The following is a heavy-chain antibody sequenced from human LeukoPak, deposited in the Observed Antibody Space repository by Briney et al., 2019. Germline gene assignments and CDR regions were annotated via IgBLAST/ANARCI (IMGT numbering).Heavy chain of an antibody. CDR3: ARESNWNYGGGTWFDP. D-gene: IGHD1-7*01. J-gene: IGHJ5*02. CDR2: IYTSGST. Sequence: SETLSLTCTVSGGSISSGSYYWSWIRQPAGKGLEWIGRIYTSGSTNYNPSLKSRVTISVDTSKNQFSLKLSSVTAADTAVYYCARESNWNYGGGTWFDPWGQGTLVTVSS. CDR1: GGSISSGSYY. V-gene: IGHV4-61*02.